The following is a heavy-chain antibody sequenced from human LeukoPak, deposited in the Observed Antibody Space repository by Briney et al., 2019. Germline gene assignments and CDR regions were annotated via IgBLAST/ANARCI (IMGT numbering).Heavy chain of an antibody. Sequence: SGGSLRLSCAASGFTFSSYAMSWVRQAPGKGMEWVSAISGSGGSTYYADSVKGRFTISRDNSKNTLYLQMNSLRAEDTAVYYCAKEARARYGSGNVGGGYFDYWGQGTLVTVSS. V-gene: IGHV3-23*01. D-gene: IGHD3-10*01. J-gene: IGHJ4*02. CDR2: ISGSGGST. CDR3: AKEARARYGSGNVGGGYFDY. CDR1: GFTFSSYA.